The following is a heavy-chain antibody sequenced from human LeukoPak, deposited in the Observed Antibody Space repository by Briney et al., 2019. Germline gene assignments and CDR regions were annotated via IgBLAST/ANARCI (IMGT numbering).Heavy chain of an antibody. D-gene: IGHD6-19*01. CDR3: ASSFAVAETDAFDI. CDR1: GGSISSYY. J-gene: IGHJ3*02. V-gene: IGHV4-59*12. Sequence: PSETLSLTCTVSGGSISSYYWSWIRQPPGKGLEWIGYIYYSGSTNYNPSLKSRVTISVDTSKNQFSLKLSSVTTADTAVYYCASSFAVAETDAFDIWGQGTMVTVSS. CDR2: IYYSGST.